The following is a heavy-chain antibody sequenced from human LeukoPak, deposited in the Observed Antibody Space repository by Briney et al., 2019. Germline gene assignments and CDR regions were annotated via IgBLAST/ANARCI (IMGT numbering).Heavy chain of an antibody. CDR1: GYTFTSYG. J-gene: IGHJ6*03. CDR3: ARDGPGCCSSTSCYTGNYYYYYMDV. CDR2: ITAYNGNT. D-gene: IGHD2-2*02. Sequence: ASVKVSCKASGYTFTSYGISWVRQAPGQGLEWMGWITAYNGNTHYAQKLQGRVTMTTDTSTSTAYMELRSLRSDDTTVYYCARDGPGCCSSTSCYTGNYYYYYMDVWGKGTTVTVSS. V-gene: IGHV1-18*01.